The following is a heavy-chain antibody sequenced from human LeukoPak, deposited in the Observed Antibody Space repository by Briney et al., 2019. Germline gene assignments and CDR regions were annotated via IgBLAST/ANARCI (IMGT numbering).Heavy chain of an antibody. CDR2: IYYSGST. V-gene: IGHV4-59*01. Sequence: PSETLSLTCTVSGGSISSYYWSWIRQPPGKGLEWIGYIYYSGSTNYNPSLKSRVTISVDTSKNQFSLKLGSVTAADTAVYYCALERRGYFDYWGQGTLVTVSS. CDR1: GGSISSYY. D-gene: IGHD1-1*01. J-gene: IGHJ4*02. CDR3: ALERRGYFDY.